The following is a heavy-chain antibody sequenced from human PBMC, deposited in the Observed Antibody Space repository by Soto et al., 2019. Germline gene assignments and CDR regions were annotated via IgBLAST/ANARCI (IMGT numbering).Heavy chain of an antibody. D-gene: IGHD6-6*01. CDR3: LAARNTFLYYGMDV. Sequence: PGGSLRLSCAASGFTFSSYGMHWVRQAPGKGLEWVAVISYDGSNKYYADSVKGRFTISRDNSKNTLYLQMNSLRAEDTAVYYCLAARNTFLYYGMDVWGQGTTVTVSS. J-gene: IGHJ6*02. CDR2: ISYDGSNK. V-gene: IGHV3-30*03. CDR1: GFTFSSYG.